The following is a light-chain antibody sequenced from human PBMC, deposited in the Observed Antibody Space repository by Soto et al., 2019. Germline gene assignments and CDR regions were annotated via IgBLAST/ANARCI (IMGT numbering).Light chain of an antibody. CDR2: DAS. V-gene: IGKV3-11*01. Sequence: ENVLTHCTATLSWSPRGSATLSCRASQSVSLSLAWYQQKPGQAPRLLIYDASKRASGFPARFSGSGSGTDFTLTISSLEPEDFAVYYCQERTGWPPWTFGQGSNVDIK. J-gene: IGKJ1*01. CDR1: QSVSLS. CDR3: QERTGWPPWT.